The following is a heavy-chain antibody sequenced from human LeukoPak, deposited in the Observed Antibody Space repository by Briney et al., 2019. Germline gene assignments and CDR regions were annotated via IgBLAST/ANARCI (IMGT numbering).Heavy chain of an antibody. CDR1: GFSLSNARMG. CDR3: ARTSTNCSSTSCYAGKGGGKYNWFDP. V-gene: IGHV2-26*01. CDR2: IFSNDEK. Sequence: SGPTLVKPTQTLTLTCTVSGFSLSNARMGVSWIRQPPGKALEWLAHIFSNDEKSHSTSLKSRLTISKDTSKSQVVLTMTNMDPVDTATYYCARTSTNCSSTSCYAGKGGGKYNWFDPWGQGTLVTVSS. J-gene: IGHJ5*02. D-gene: IGHD2-2*01.